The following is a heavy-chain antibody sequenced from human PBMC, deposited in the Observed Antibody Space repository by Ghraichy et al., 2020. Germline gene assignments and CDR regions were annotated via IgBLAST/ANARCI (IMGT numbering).Heavy chain of an antibody. CDR3: AKDLRPTYYYGSRSLKSDGFEI. J-gene: IGHJ3*02. Sequence: GGSLRLSCAGSKFPFDEYAMHWVRQAPGKGLEWVSVINWNGGSSDYADSVKGRFIISRDNTKNSLFLQMNNLRPEDTALYYCAKDLRPTYYYGSRSLKSDGFEIRGQETMVTVSS. D-gene: IGHD3-10*01. V-gene: IGHV3-9*01. CDR2: INWNGGSS. CDR1: KFPFDEYA.